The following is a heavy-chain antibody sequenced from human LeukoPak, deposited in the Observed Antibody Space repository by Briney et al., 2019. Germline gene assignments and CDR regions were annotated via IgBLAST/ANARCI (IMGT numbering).Heavy chain of an antibody. CDR3: ARDPYSGNYGNYYYYYMDV. J-gene: IGHJ6*03. V-gene: IGHV3-21*01. Sequence: PGGSLRLSCAASGFPFSNYNMNWVRQAPGKAMEWVSSITSSGTYNFYADSVRGRFTISRDNAKNSLYLQMDSLGPEDTAVYYCARDPYSGNYGNYYYYYMDVWDKGTTVTISS. CDR2: ITSSGTYN. D-gene: IGHD1-26*01. CDR1: GFPFSNYN.